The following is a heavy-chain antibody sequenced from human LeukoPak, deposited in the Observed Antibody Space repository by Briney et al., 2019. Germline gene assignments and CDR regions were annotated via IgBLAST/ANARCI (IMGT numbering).Heavy chain of an antibody. CDR3: ARDPSAVAGFFDS. CDR2: MYSSGST. Sequence: TSETLSLTCTVSGDSISSHYWSWIRQTAGKGLECIGRMYSSGSTNYNPSLKSRVTMSVDMSKNQFSLKLTSVTAADTAVYYCARDPSAVAGFFDSWGQGTLVTVSS. J-gene: IGHJ4*02. D-gene: IGHD6-19*01. V-gene: IGHV4-4*07. CDR1: GDSISSHY.